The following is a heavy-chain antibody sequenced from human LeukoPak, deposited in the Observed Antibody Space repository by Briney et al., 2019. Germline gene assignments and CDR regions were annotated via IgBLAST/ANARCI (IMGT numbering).Heavy chain of an antibody. Sequence: SETLSLTCAVYGGSFSGYYWSWIRQPPGKGLEWIGEINHSGSTNYNPSLKSRVTISVDTSKNQFSLKLSSVTAADTAVYYCARHRYSGYDYLVLYFWFDPRGQGTLVTVSS. CDR1: GGSFSGYY. CDR3: ARHRYSGYDYLVLYFWFDP. J-gene: IGHJ5*02. D-gene: IGHD5-12*01. CDR2: INHSGST. V-gene: IGHV4-34*01.